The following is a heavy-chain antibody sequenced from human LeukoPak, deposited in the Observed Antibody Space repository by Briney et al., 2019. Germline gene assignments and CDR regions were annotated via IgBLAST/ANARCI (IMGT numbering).Heavy chain of an antibody. CDR2: MNPNSGNT. CDR1: GYTFTSYD. V-gene: IGHV1-8*03. CDR3: ARLGGWDTAMVRGHFDY. J-gene: IGHJ4*02. D-gene: IGHD5-18*01. Sequence: ASVKVSCKASGYTFTSYDINWVRQATGQGLEWMGWMNPNSGNTGYAQKFQGRVTITRNTSISTAYMELSSLKASDTAMYYCARLGGWDTAMVRGHFDYWGQGTLVTVSS.